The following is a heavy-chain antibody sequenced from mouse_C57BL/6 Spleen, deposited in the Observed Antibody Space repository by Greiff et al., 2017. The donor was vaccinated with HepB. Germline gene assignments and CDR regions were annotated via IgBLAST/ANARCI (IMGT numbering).Heavy chain of an antibody. CDR1: GFTFSSYA. CDR2: ISSGGDYI. CDR3: TRDGGPYAMDY. D-gene: IGHD2-3*01. Sequence: EVQLQESGEGLVKPGGSLKLSCAASGFTFSSYAMSWVRQTPEKRLAWVAYISSGGDYIYYADTVKGRFTISRDNARNTLYLQMSSLKSEDTAMYYCTRDGGPYAMDYWGQGTSVTVSS. J-gene: IGHJ4*01. V-gene: IGHV5-9-1*02.